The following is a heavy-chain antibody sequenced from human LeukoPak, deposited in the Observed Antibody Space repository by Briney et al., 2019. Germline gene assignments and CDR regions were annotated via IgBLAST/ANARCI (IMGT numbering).Heavy chain of an antibody. CDR3: AREAPFDY. CDR1: GFTFSNYA. J-gene: IGHJ4*02. CDR2: IKEDGSEK. V-gene: IGHV3-7*05. Sequence: GGSLRLSCAASGFTFSNYAMSWVRQAPGRGLEWVTNIKEDGSEKYYVDSVKGRFTVSRDNTKKLVYLQMNNLRAEDTAVYYCAREAPFDYWGQGTLVTVSS.